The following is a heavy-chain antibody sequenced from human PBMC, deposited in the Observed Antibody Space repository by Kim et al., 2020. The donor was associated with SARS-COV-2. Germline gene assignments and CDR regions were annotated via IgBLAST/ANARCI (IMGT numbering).Heavy chain of an antibody. CDR2: INHSGST. CDR1: GGSFSGYY. V-gene: IGHV4-34*01. J-gene: IGHJ4*01. CDR3: ARGWESDYGDPYYFDY. Sequence: SETLSLTCAVYGGSFSGYYWSWIRQPPGKGLEWIGEINHSGSTNYNPSLKSRVTISVDTSKNQFSLKLSSVTAADTAVYYCARGWESDYGDPYYFDYWG. D-gene: IGHD4-17*01.